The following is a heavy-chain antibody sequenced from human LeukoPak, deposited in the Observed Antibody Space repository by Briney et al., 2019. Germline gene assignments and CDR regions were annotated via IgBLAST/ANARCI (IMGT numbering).Heavy chain of an antibody. D-gene: IGHD6-6*01. CDR1: GGSFSGYY. CDR3: ARGIAARGRFDY. Sequence: SETLSLTCAVYGGSFSGYYWSWIRQPPGKGLEWIGEINHSGSTNYNPSLKSRVTISVDTSKNQFSLKLSSVTAADTAVHYCARGIAARGRFDYWGQGTLVTVSS. V-gene: IGHV4-34*01. CDR2: INHSGST. J-gene: IGHJ4*02.